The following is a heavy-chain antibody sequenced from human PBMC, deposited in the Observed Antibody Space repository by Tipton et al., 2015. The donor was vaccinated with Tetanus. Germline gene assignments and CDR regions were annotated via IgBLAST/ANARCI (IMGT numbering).Heavy chain of an antibody. CDR2: ISYSGST. CDR3: ARIGWLQQNKPGFDI. CDR1: GATVSRSNYH. J-gene: IGHJ3*02. Sequence: TLSLTCTVSGATVSRSNYHWGWIRQPPGKGLEWIGSISYSGSTYYNPSLKSRVAISVDTSKNQLSLKMNSVTAADTAAYYCARIGWLQQNKPGFDIWGQGTMVTVSS. V-gene: IGHV4-39*07. D-gene: IGHD5-24*01.